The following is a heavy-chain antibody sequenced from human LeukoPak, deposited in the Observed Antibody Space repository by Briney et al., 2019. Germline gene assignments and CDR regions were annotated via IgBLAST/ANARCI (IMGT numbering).Heavy chain of an antibody. J-gene: IGHJ4*02. CDR3: AKDFRIGYSAHFDY. D-gene: IGHD2-21*01. CDR1: GFTFRSHA. V-gene: IGHV3-23*01. Sequence: GGSLRLSCVGSGFTFRSHAMSWVRQAPEKGLEFVSGIYENGGTTCYADSVKGRFSISRDNSKNTLYLQMDSLRGEDTAVYYCAKDFRIGYSAHFDYWGQGALVTVSS. CDR2: IYENGGTT.